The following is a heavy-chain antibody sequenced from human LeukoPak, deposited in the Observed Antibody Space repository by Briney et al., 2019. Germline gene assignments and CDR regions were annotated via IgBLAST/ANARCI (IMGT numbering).Heavy chain of an antibody. CDR1: GYSLTSYW. V-gene: IGHV5-51*01. J-gene: IGHJ4*02. D-gene: IGHD2-2*01. Sequence: GESLKISCKGSGYSLTSYWIGWVRPMPGKGLEWMGIIYPGDSDTRYSPSFQGQVTISADKSISTAYLQWSSLKASDTAMYYCARLPYIVVVPAANFDYWGQGTLVTVSS. CDR3: ARLPYIVVVPAANFDY. CDR2: IYPGDSDT.